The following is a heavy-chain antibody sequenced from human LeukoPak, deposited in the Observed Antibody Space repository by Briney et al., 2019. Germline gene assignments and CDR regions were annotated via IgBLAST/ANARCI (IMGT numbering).Heavy chain of an antibody. CDR1: GYTFTSYG. CDR2: ISAYNGNT. CDR3: AISPGSSSWSHPPGNSGY. V-gene: IGHV1-18*04. Sequence: ASVKVCCKASGYTFTSYGISWVRQAPGQGLEWMGWISAYNGNTNYAQKLQGRVTMTTDTSTSTAYMELRSLRSDDTAVYYCAISPGSSSWSHPPGNSGYWGQGTLVTVSS. J-gene: IGHJ4*02. D-gene: IGHD6-13*01.